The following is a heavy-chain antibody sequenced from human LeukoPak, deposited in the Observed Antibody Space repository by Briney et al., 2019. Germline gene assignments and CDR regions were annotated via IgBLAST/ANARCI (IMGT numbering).Heavy chain of an antibody. CDR1: GGSISSYY. J-gene: IGHJ4*02. CDR2: IYYSGST. Sequence: PSETLSLTCTVSGGSISSYYWSWIRQPPGKGLEWFGYIYYSGSTNYNPSLKSRVTISVDTSKNQFSLKLSSVTAADTAVYYCASSSSGSGSSYWGQGTLVTVSS. CDR3: ASSSSGSGSSY. V-gene: IGHV4-59*01. D-gene: IGHD3-10*01.